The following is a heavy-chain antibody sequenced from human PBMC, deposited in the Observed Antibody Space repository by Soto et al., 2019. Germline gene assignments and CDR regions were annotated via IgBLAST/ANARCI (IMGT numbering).Heavy chain of an antibody. CDR2: INSDGSST. J-gene: IGHJ6*02. D-gene: IGHD3-16*02. CDR1: GFTFSSYW. Sequence: SGGSLRLSCAASGFTFSSYWMHWVRQAPGKGLVWVSRINSDGSSTSYADSVKGRFTISRDNAKNTLYLQMNSLRAEDTAVYYCASPSLSDYYYYYGMDVWGQGTTVTVSS. CDR3: ASPSLSDYYYYYGMDV. V-gene: IGHV3-74*01.